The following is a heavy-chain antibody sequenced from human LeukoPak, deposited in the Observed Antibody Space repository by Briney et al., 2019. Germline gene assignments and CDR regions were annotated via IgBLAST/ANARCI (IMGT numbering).Heavy chain of an antibody. V-gene: IGHV1-2*06. CDR3: ATESYGLSLHY. Sequence: ASVKVSCKASGYTFTGYYMHWVRQAPGQGLEWMGRINPNSGGTNYAQKFQGRVTMTRDTSISTAYMELSRLRSDDTAVYYCATESYGLSLHYWAQGTLVTVSS. CDR1: GYTFTGYY. D-gene: IGHD5-18*01. J-gene: IGHJ4*02. CDR2: INPNSGGT.